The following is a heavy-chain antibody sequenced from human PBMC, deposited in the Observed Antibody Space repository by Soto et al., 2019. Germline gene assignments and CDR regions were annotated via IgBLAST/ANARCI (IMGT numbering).Heavy chain of an antibody. J-gene: IGHJ5*02. V-gene: IGHV3-48*02. CDR2: ITSSSSTI. Sequence: GGSLRLSCAASGFTFSTYSMNWARQAPGKGLEWIAYITSSSSTIFYADSVKGRFTISRDNAKNSLYLQMNSLRDEDTSVYYCARDNGIAGSFDPWGQGTLVTVS. CDR3: ARDNGIAGSFDP. CDR1: GFTFSTYS. D-gene: IGHD2-15*01.